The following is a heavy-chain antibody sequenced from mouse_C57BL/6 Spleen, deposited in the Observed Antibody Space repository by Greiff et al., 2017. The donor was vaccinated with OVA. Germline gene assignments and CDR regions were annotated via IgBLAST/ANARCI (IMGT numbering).Heavy chain of an antibody. CDR2: IYPGSGNT. J-gene: IGHJ2*01. CDR3: ARGEPYGSSYKGFDY. CDR1: GYSFTSYY. Sequence: QVQLKESGPELVKPGASVKISCKASGYSFTSYYIHWVKQRPGQGLEWIGWIYPGSGNTKYNEKFKGKATLTADTSSSTAYMQLSSLTSEDSAVYYCARGEPYGSSYKGFDYWGQGTTLTVSS. V-gene: IGHV1-66*01. D-gene: IGHD1-1*01.